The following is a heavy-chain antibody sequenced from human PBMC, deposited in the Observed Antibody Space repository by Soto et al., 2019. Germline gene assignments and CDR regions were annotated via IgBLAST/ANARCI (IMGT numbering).Heavy chain of an antibody. D-gene: IGHD4-4*01. CDR1: GFTFSRYA. Sequence: EVQLLESGGGLVQPGGSLRLSCAASGFTFSRYAMSWVRQAPGKGLEWVSVISGSGGSTYYADTVKGRFTISRDNSKNTLDLQMNSLRAEDTAVHDCAKEHYNRYYYYGMDVGGQGTAVTVSS. CDR3: AKEHYNRYYYYGMDV. V-gene: IGHV3-23*01. J-gene: IGHJ6*02. CDR2: ISGSGGST.